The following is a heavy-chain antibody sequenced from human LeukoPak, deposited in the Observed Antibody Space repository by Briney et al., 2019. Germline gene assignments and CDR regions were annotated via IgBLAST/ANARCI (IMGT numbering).Heavy chain of an antibody. J-gene: IGHJ4*02. CDR2: IRGGSEK. D-gene: IGHD3-16*01. Sequence: PGGSLRLSCAASGFTFTTYAMTWVRQAPARGLEWVSSIRGGSEKFYADFVRGRSTLSRDDTTNTVYLQLNNLRVEDTAIYYCAKANWITDADAVWWGQGTLVTVSS. CDR3: AKANWITDADAVW. V-gene: IGHV3-23*01. CDR1: GFTFTTYA.